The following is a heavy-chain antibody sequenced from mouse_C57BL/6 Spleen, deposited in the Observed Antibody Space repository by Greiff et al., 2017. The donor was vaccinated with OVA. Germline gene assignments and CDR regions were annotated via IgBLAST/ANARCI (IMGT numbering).Heavy chain of an antibody. V-gene: IGHV14-2*01. CDR1: GFNIKDYY. Sequence: EVKLMESGAELVKPGASVKLSCTASGFNIKDYYMHWVKQRTEQGLEWIGRIDPEDGETKYAPKFQGKATITADTSSNTAYLQLSSLTSEDTAVYSCARKWDEGYFDYWGQGTTLTVSS. CDR3: ARKWDEGYFDY. J-gene: IGHJ2*01. D-gene: IGHD1-3*01. CDR2: IDPEDGET.